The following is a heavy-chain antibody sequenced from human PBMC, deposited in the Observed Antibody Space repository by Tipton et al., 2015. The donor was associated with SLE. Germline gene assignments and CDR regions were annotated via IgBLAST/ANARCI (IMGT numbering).Heavy chain of an antibody. V-gene: IGHV3-9*01. CDR2: VSRQSGSI. CDR1: GFTLDDSA. CDR3: VKSRDYYDILTGFFDQ. Sequence: RSLRLSCAAPGFTLDDSAMHWVRQAPGKGLEWVAGVSRQSGSIGYGESVKGRFTISRDNAQNIVYLQMRSLTRDDTALYFCVKSRDYYDILTGFFDQWGQGARVTVSS. D-gene: IGHD3-9*01. J-gene: IGHJ4*02.